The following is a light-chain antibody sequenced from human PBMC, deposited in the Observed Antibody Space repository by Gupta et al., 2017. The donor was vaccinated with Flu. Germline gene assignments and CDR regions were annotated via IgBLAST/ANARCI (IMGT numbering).Light chain of an antibody. CDR1: SSDVGGYKY. CDR3: SSYTSSSSLVV. CDR2: DVS. Sequence: QSAPTQPASVSGSPGQSLTIACTGTSSDVGGYKYVSWYQQHPGKAPKLMIYDVSKRPAGVSNRFSGSKSGNTASLTISGLQAEDEAEYYCSSYTSSSSLVVFGGGTRLTVL. V-gene: IGLV2-14*01. J-gene: IGLJ2*01.